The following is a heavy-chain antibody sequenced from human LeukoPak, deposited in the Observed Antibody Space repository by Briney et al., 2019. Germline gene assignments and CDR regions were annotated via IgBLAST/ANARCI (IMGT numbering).Heavy chain of an antibody. V-gene: IGHV1-18*01. J-gene: IGHJ6*03. CDR1: GYTFTSYG. Sequence: ASVKVSCKASGYTFTSYGSSWLRQAPGQGLEWMGWISAYNGNTNYAQKLQGRVTMTTDTSTSTAYMELRSLRSDDTAVYYCARVIGSPPYYYYYYMDVWGKGTTVSVSS. CDR3: ARVIGSPPYYYYYYMDV. D-gene: IGHD3-10*01. CDR2: ISAYNGNT.